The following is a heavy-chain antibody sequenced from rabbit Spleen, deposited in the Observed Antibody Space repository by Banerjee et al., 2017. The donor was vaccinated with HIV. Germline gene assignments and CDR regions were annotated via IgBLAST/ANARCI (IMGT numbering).Heavy chain of an antibody. V-gene: IGHV1S40*01. D-gene: IGHD2-1*01. J-gene: IGHJ4*01. Sequence: QSLEESGGDLVKPGASLTLTCTASGFSFSSKYYMCWVRQAPGRGLEWIACIYAGSSGSTYYASWAKGRFTISKTSPTTVTLQMTSLTAADTATYFCARGSAAMTMVIIGFYLNLWGQGTLVTVS. CDR1: GFSFSSKYY. CDR2: IYAGSSGST. CDR3: ARGSAAMTMVIIGFYLNL.